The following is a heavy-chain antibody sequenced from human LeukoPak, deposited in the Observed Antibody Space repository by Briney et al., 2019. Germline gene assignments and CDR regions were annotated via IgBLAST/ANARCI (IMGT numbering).Heavy chain of an antibody. Sequence: GASVKVSCKASGYIFSDYYMHWVRQAPGQGLEWLGWINPKSGAADYAQQFRGRVTMTRDTSINTDYMEMKRVTSDDTAVYYCAREVRNSYVPTSPYFDYWGQGTLVTVSS. CDR2: INPKSGAA. J-gene: IGHJ4*02. CDR1: GYIFSDYY. CDR3: AREVRNSYVPTSPYFDY. V-gene: IGHV1-2*02. D-gene: IGHD5-18*01.